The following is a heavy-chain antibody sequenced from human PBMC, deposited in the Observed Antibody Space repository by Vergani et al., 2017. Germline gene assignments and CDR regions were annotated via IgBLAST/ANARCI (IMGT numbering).Heavy chain of an antibody. D-gene: IGHD3-10*01. Sequence: QVQLQESGPGLVKPSETLSLTCTVSGGSISSYYWSCIRQPPGKGLEWIGYIYYSGSTNYNPSLKSRVTISVDTSKNQFSLKLSSVTAADTAVYYCARHYYGSGSYTKFDPWGQGTLVTVSS. J-gene: IGHJ5*02. V-gene: IGHV4-59*08. CDR3: ARHYYGSGSYTKFDP. CDR1: GGSISSYY. CDR2: IYYSGST.